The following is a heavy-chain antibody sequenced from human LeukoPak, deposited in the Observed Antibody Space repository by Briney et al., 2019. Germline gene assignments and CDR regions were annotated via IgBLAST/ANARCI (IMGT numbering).Heavy chain of an antibody. J-gene: IGHJ4*02. V-gene: IGHV3-53*01. CDR1: ALTVTNTY. Sequence: GGSLRLSCAASALTVTNTYMSWVRQAPGMGLEWVSVIYIGGSTYYADSVKGRCTISRDSSENTVYLQMTSLRVEDTAVYYCARCKIGSHFDYWGQGTLVTVSS. CDR3: ARCKIGSHFDY. CDR2: IYIGGST. D-gene: IGHD1-26*01.